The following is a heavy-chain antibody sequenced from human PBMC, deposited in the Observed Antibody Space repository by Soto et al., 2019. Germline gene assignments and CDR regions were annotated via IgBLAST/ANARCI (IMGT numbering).Heavy chain of an antibody. V-gene: IGHV3-33*01. J-gene: IGHJ6*02. Sequence: GGSLRLSCAASGFTFSSYGMHWVRQAPGKGLEWVAVIWYDGSNKYYADSVKGRFTISRDNSKNTLYLQMNSLRAEDTAVYYCARVHTAYYYYYGMDVWGQGTTVTVS. CDR3: ARVHTAYYYYYGMDV. CDR1: GFTFSSYG. D-gene: IGHD5-18*01. CDR2: IWYDGSNK.